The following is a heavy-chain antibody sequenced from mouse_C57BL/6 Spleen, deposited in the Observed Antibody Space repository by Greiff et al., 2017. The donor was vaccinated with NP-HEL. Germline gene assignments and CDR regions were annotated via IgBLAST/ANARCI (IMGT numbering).Heavy chain of an antibody. D-gene: IGHD2-5*01. CDR1: GYAFSSYW. CDR3: ARSYYSTGYFDY. Sequence: VQLQQSGAELVKPGASVKISCKASGYAFSSYWMNWVKQRPGKGLEWIGQIYPGDGDTNYNGKFKGKATLTADKSSSTAYMQLSSLTSEDSAVYFCARSYYSTGYFDYWGQSTTLTVSS. J-gene: IGHJ2*01. V-gene: IGHV1-80*01. CDR2: IYPGDGDT.